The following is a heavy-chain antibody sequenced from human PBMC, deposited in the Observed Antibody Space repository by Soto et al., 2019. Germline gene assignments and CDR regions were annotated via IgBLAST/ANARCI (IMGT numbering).Heavy chain of an antibody. Sequence: QVQLVESGGGLVKPGGSLRLSCAASGFTFSDYYMTWIRQAPGKGLEWVSYISSSGGLIYYADSVKGRFTISRDNARKLLYLQMRSLRAEDSAVYYCARDRYDFWSGSDHYGLDVWGQGTTVTVSS. J-gene: IGHJ6*02. D-gene: IGHD3-3*01. CDR3: ARDRYDFWSGSDHYGLDV. CDR2: ISSSGGLI. V-gene: IGHV3-11*01. CDR1: GFTFSDYY.